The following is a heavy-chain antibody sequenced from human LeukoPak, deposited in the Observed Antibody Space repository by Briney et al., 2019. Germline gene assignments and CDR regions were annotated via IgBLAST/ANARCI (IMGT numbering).Heavy chain of an antibody. CDR3: AKDLPPFVTTVTTFGKDY. D-gene: IGHD4-17*01. CDR2: ISYDGSNK. CDR1: GFTFSSYG. Sequence: PGGSLRLSCAASGFTFSSYGMHWVRQAPGKGLEWVAVISYDGSNKYYADSVKGRFTISRDNSKNTLHLQMNSLRAEDTAVYYCAKDLPPFVTTVTTFGKDYWGQGTLVTVSS. V-gene: IGHV3-30*18. J-gene: IGHJ4*02.